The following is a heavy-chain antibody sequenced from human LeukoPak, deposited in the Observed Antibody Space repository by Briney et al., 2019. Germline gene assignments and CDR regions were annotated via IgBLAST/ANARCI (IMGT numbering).Heavy chain of an antibody. CDR2: IIPIFGTA. V-gene: IGHV1-69*13. CDR3: GRGLRYSESYVVEY. CDR1: GGTFSSYA. D-gene: IGHD5-12*01. Sequence: ASVKVSCKASGGTFSSYAISWVRQAPGQGLEWMGGIIPIFGTANYAQKFQGRVTITADESTSTAYMELSSLRSEDTAVYSCGRGLRYSESYVVEYWGQGTLVTVSS. J-gene: IGHJ4*02.